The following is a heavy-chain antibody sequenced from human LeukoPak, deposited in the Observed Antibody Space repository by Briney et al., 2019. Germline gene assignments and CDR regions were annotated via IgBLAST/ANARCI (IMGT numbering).Heavy chain of an antibody. CDR1: GFTFDDYA. Sequence: GGSLRLSCVASGFTFDDYAMHWVRQAPGKGLEWVSGLSWNSGSIGYADSVKGRFTISRDNAKKSLYLQMNSLRAEDTALYYCVKGGGYDLYKWFDPWGQGTLVTASS. CDR3: VKGGGYDLYKWFDP. CDR2: LSWNSGSI. J-gene: IGHJ5*02. D-gene: IGHD5-12*01. V-gene: IGHV3-9*01.